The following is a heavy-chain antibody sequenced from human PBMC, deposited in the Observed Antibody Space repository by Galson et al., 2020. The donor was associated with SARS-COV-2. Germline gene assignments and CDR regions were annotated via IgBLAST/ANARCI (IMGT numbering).Heavy chain of an antibody. J-gene: IGHJ4*02. CDR1: GFTFSDSA. V-gene: IGHV3-30*04. Sequence: SLRLSCAASGFTFSDSAMHWVRQAPGKGLAWVAIISYDGATQYNSGSVKGRFTISRDNSKNPLFLQLNNLRPYDNAVYYCARETDDHTSSWHDYWGQGTLVTVSS. CDR2: ISYDGATQ. CDR3: ARETDDHTSSWHDY. D-gene: IGHD6-13*01.